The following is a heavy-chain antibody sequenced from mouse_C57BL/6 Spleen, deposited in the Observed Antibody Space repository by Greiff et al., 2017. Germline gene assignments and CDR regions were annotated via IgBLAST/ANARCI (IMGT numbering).Heavy chain of an antibody. V-gene: IGHV1-80*01. J-gene: IGHJ3*01. CDR3: ARRGPEGFAY. CDR1: GYAFSSYW. Sequence: VKLMESGAELVKPGASVKISCKASGYAFSSYWMNWVKQRPGKGLEWIGQIYPGDGDTNYNGKFKGKATLTADKSSSTAYMQLSSLTSEDSAVYFCARRGPEGFAYWGQGTLVTVSA. CDR2: IYPGDGDT.